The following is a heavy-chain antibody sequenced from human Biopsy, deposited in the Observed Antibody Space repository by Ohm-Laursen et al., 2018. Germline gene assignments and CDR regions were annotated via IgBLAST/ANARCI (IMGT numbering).Heavy chain of an antibody. V-gene: IGHV4-34*01. J-gene: IGHJ6*02. CDR3: VRGVDYYDPYHYYALDV. Sequence: SDTLSLTCAVNGESSSGYFWNWIRQPPGKGLEWIGEINHSGRTNYNPSLKSRVTISVDTSKNQFSLKVRSVTAADTAVYYCVRGVDYYDPYHYYALDVWGQGTTVTVSS. D-gene: IGHD3-22*01. CDR1: GESSSGYF. CDR2: INHSGRT.